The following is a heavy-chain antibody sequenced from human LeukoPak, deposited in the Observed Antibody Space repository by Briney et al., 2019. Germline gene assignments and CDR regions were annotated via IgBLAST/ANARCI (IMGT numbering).Heavy chain of an antibody. CDR3: ARIPYYGSGSYSNPRDY. CDR1: GYTFTSYG. CDR2: ISAYNGNT. Sequence: ASVKVSCKASGYTFTSYGISWVRQAPGQGLEWMGWISAYNGNTNYAQKLQGRVTMTTDTSTSTAYMELRSLRSDDTAVYYCARIPYYGSGSYSNPRDYWGQGTLVTVSS. D-gene: IGHD3-10*01. V-gene: IGHV1-18*01. J-gene: IGHJ4*02.